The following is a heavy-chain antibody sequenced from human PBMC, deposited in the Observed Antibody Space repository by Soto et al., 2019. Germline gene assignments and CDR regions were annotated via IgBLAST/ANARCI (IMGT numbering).Heavy chain of an antibody. CDR3: ARDSRIAAISHGMDV. J-gene: IGHJ6*02. D-gene: IGHD6-25*01. Sequence: PGGSLRLSCAASGFTFSSYGMHWVRQAPGKGLEWVAVIWYDGSNKYYADSVKGRFTISRDNSKNTLYLQMNSLRAEDTAVYYCARDSRIAAISHGMDVWGQGTTVTVSS. CDR2: IWYDGSNK. V-gene: IGHV3-33*01. CDR1: GFTFSSYG.